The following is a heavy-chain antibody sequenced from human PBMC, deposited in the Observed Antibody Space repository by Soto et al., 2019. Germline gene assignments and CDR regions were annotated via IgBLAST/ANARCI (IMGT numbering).Heavy chain of an antibody. Sequence: EVQLVESGGALVQPGGSLRLSCAASGFTFSSYSMNWVRQAPGKGLEWVSYISTSSTIYYADSMKGRFTISRDNAKNSLSLHMNSLRDDDTAVYYCARGTYYYDSSGYYYRFGYFDYWGQGTLVTVSS. CDR3: ARGTYYYDSSGYYYRFGYFDY. J-gene: IGHJ4*02. D-gene: IGHD3-22*01. CDR2: ISTSSTI. CDR1: GFTFSSYS. V-gene: IGHV3-48*02.